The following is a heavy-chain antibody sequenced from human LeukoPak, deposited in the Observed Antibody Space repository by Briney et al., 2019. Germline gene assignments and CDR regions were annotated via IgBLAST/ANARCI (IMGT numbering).Heavy chain of an antibody. J-gene: IGHJ5*02. CDR2: IYYSGST. CDR3: ARRLARGGWFDP. Sequence: SETLSLTCTVSGGSISSYYWSWIRQPPGKGLVWIGYIYYSGSTNYNPSLKSRVTISVDTSKNQFSLKLSSVTAADTAVYYCARRLARGGWFDPWGQGALVTVSS. V-gene: IGHV4-59*08. CDR1: GGSISSYY. D-gene: IGHD2-21*01.